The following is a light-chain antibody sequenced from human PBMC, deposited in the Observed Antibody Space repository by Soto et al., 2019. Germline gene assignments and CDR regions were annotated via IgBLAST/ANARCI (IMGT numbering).Light chain of an antibody. CDR3: QQDYSLPWT. CDR1: QFLSSNY. J-gene: IGKJ1*01. Sequence: EIVVTQSPATLPLSPGERATLSCRASQFLSSNYLSWYQQKPGQAPRLLIYGASTRATGVPDRFSGSGSGTDFTLTISSLQPEDFAVYYCQQDYSLPWTFGQGTKVDI. CDR2: GAS. V-gene: IGKV3D-7*01.